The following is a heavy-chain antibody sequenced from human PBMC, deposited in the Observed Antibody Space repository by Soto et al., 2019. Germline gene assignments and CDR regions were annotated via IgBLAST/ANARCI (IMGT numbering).Heavy chain of an antibody. CDR3: AREGYYSGSGTNSPPRFYGMDV. V-gene: IGHV1-18*01. CDR1: GYTFSSYG. CDR2: ISDYNGNT. Sequence: QAQLVQSGVEVKKAGASVKVSCKASGYTFSSYGISWARQAPGQGLEWMGWISDYNGNTKYAQKFQGRVFMTTDTATRPAYMEVWGLGSDDTDVYFCAREGYYSGSGTNSPPRFYGMDVWGQGTTVTVSS. D-gene: IGHD3-10*01. J-gene: IGHJ6*02.